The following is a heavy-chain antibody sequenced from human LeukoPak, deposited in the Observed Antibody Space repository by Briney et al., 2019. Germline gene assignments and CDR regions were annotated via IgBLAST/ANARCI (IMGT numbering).Heavy chain of an antibody. CDR2: ISYDGSNK. CDR3: ARKAGYYYGSGDY. Sequence: GGSLRLSCAASGFTFSSYAMHWVRQAPGKGLEWVAVISYDGSNKYYADSVKGRSTISRDNSKNTLYLQMNSLRAEDTAIYYCARKAGYYYGSGDYWGQGTLVTVSS. D-gene: IGHD3-10*01. CDR1: GFTFSSYA. V-gene: IGHV3-30*04. J-gene: IGHJ4*02.